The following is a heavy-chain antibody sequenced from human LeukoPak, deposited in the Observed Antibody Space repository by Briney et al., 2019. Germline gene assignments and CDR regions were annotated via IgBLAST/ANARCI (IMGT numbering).Heavy chain of an antibody. CDR1: GFTFSSYG. Sequence: GGSLRLSCAASGFTFSSYGMHWVRQAPGKGLEWVAVIWYDGSNKYYADSVKGRFTISRDNSKNTLYLQMNSLRAEDTAVYYCAKDALTDSIGLDYWGQGTLVTVSS. J-gene: IGHJ4*02. CDR3: AKDALTDSIGLDY. V-gene: IGHV3-33*06. D-gene: IGHD6-19*01. CDR2: IWYDGSNK.